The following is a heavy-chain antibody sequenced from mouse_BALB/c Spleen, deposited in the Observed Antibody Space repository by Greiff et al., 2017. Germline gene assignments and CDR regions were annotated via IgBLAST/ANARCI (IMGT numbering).Heavy chain of an antibody. V-gene: IGHV14-1*02. Sequence: VQLKESGAELVRPGALVKLSCKASGFNIKDYYMHWVKQRPEQGLEWIGWIDPENGNTIYDPKFQGKASITADTSSNTAYLQLSSLTSEDTAVYYCARRNRYDAMDYWGQGTSVTVSS. J-gene: IGHJ4*01. CDR1: GFNIKDYY. CDR3: ARRNRYDAMDY. CDR2: IDPENGNT. D-gene: IGHD2-14*01.